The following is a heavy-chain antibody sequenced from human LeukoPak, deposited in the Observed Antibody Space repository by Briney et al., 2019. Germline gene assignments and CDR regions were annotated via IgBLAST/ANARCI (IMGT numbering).Heavy chain of an antibody. D-gene: IGHD6-19*01. CDR3: AHRRYSSGWYNWFDP. V-gene: IGHV2-5*01. CDR2: IYWNDDK. Sequence: TLSLTCTVSGGSISNKYWSWIRQPPGKALEWLALIYWNDDKRYSPSLKSRLTITKDTSKNQVVLTMTNMDPVDTATYYCAHRRYSSGWYNWFDPWGQGTLVTVSS. CDR1: GGSISNKYW. J-gene: IGHJ5*02.